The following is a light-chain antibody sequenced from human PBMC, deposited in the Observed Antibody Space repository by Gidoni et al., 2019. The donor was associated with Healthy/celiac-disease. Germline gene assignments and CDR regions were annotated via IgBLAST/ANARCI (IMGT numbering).Light chain of an antibody. J-gene: IGKJ5*01. V-gene: IGKV3-11*01. CDR3: QQRSNWPPIT. CDR2: DAS. Sequence: DIVLTQSPPTLSLSPGERATLSCRASQSVSSYLAWYQQKPGQAPRLLIYDASNRATGIPARLSGSGSGTDFTLTISSLEPEDFAVYYCQQRSNWPPITFGQGTRLEIK. CDR1: QSVSSY.